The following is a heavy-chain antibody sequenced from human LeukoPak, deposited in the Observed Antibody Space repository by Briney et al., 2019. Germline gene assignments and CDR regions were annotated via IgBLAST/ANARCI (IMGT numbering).Heavy chain of an antibody. CDR1: GGSIGSGGYS. CDR2: IYYSGST. D-gene: IGHD6-13*01. J-gene: IGHJ6*03. V-gene: IGHV4-30-4*07. Sequence: SQTLSLTCAVSGGSIGSGGYSWSWIRQPPGKGLEWIGYIYYSGSTNYNPSLKSRVTMSVDTSKNQFSLKLRSVTAADTAVYYYARDARGAAATRKYYYYYYMDVWGKGTTVTISS. CDR3: ARDARGAAATRKYYYYYYMDV.